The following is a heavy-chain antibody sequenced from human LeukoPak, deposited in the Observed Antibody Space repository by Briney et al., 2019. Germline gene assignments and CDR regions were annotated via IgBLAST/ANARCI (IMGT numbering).Heavy chain of an antibody. D-gene: IGHD1-7*01. V-gene: IGHV3-48*03. CDR3: ARDWGWNSNYYYYGMDV. J-gene: IGHJ6*02. Sequence: GGSLRLSCAASGFTFSSYEMNWVRQAPGKGLEWVSYISSSGSTTYYADSVKGRFTISRDNAKNSLYLQMNSLRAEDTAVYYCARDWGWNSNYYYYGMDVWGQGTTVTVSS. CDR1: GFTFSSYE. CDR2: ISSSGSTT.